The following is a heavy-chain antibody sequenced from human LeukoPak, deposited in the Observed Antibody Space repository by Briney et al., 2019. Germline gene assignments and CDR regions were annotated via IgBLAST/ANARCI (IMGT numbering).Heavy chain of an antibody. CDR1: GFTFSSYA. CDR2: ISSSSRTI. V-gene: IGHV3-48*02. CDR3: ARDYYDSSGYSPFDY. Sequence: GRSLRLSCAVSGFTFSSYAMNWVRQAPGKGLEWVSYISSSSRTIYYADSVKGRFTISRDNAKNSLYLQMNSLRDEDTAVYYCARDYYDSSGYSPFDYWGQGTLVTVSS. D-gene: IGHD3-22*01. J-gene: IGHJ4*02.